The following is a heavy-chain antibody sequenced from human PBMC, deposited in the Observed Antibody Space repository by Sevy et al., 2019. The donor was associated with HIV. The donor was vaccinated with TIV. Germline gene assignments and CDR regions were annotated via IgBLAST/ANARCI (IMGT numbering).Heavy chain of an antibody. CDR3: ARVRDEWVPEGMDV. D-gene: IGHD3-10*01. Sequence: GGSLRLSCAASGFSFRSYSMNWVRQAPGKGLEWVSYIHSSSSTTYYADSVKGRFIISRDIAKNSLYLQMNSLRDEDTAVYYCARVRDEWVPEGMDVWGQGTTVTVSS. V-gene: IGHV3-48*02. CDR1: GFSFRSYS. J-gene: IGHJ6*02. CDR2: IHSSSSTT.